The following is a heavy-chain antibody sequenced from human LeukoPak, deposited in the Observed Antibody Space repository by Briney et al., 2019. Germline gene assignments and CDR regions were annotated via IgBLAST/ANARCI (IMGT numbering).Heavy chain of an antibody. J-gene: IGHJ5*02. V-gene: IGHV4-39*01. D-gene: IGHD1-14*01. Sequence: SETLSLTCTVSGGSISSSSYYWGWIRQPPGKGLEWIGSIYYSGSTYYNPSLKSRVTISVDTSKNQFSLRLSSVTATDTVVYYCARLNKPGWFDPWGQGTLVTVSS. CDR3: ARLNKPGWFDP. CDR2: IYYSGST. CDR1: GGSISSSSYY.